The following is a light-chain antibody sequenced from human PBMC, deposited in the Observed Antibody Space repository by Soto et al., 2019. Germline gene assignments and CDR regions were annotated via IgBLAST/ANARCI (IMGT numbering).Light chain of an antibody. Sequence: QSVLTQPPSASGTPGQRVTISCSGSSSNIGSHPVNWYQQLLGTAPKLLLYGDSQRPSGVPDRFSASKSGASPSLAISGLQSEDEATYYCASWDNSLNGLYVFGAGTKVTVL. CDR3: ASWDNSLNGLYV. CDR2: GDS. CDR1: SSNIGSHP. V-gene: IGLV1-44*01. J-gene: IGLJ1*01.